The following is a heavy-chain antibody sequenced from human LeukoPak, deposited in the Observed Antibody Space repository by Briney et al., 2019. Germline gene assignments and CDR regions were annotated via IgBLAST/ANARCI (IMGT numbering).Heavy chain of an antibody. CDR1: GYTFTSYD. D-gene: IGHD6-13*01. J-gene: IGHJ1*01. CDR2: INPSGGST. Sequence: ASVKVSCKASGYTFTSYDMHWVRQAPGQGLEWIGIINPSGGSTSYAQTFQGRVTMTRDTSTSTVYMGLSSLRSEDTAVYYCARGGSSWYRGSFQHWGQGTLVTVSS. CDR3: ARGGSSWYRGSFQH. V-gene: IGHV1-46*01.